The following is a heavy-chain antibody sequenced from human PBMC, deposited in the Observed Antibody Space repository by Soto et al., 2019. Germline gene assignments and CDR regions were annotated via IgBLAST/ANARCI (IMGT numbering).Heavy chain of an antibody. CDR3: VRTSLVVAAATREDY. J-gene: IGHJ4*02. CDR2: INSDGSST. D-gene: IGHD2-15*01. CDR1: GFTFSSYW. Sequence: PGGSLRLSCAASGFTFSSYWMHWVRQAPGKGLVWVSRINSDGSSTSYAGSVKGRFTISRDSAKNTLYLQMNSLRAEDTAVYYCVRTSLVVAAATREDYWGQGTLVTVSS. V-gene: IGHV3-74*01.